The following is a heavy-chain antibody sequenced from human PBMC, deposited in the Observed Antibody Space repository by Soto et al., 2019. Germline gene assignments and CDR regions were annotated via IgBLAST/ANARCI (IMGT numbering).Heavy chain of an antibody. Sequence: SVKVSCKAAAYTFTSYDINWVRQATGQDFEWMGWMNPNNGNTAYAQKFQGRVTITRGTSASTAYMELSSLRSEDTAVYYCARAVAVAADFDYWGQGTLVTVSS. CDR2: MNPNNGNT. CDR3: ARAVAVAADFDY. J-gene: IGHJ4*02. D-gene: IGHD6-19*01. V-gene: IGHV1-8*01. CDR1: AYTFTSYD.